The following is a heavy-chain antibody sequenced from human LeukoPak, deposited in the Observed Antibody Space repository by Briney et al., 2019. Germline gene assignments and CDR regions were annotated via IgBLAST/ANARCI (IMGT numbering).Heavy chain of an antibody. CDR1: GFTFSGFA. D-gene: IGHD3-10*01. V-gene: IGHV3-66*01. Sequence: GGSLRLSCAASGFTFSGFAMSWVRRTPGKGLEWVSVIYSGGSTYYADSVKGRFTISRDNSKNTLYLQMNSLRAEDTAVYYCARDKKSGESSEIDYWGQGTLVTVSS. CDR2: IYSGGST. CDR3: ARDKKSGESSEIDY. J-gene: IGHJ4*02.